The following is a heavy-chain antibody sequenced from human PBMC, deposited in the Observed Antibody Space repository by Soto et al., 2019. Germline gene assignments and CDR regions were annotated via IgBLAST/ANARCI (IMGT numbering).Heavy chain of an antibody. CDR1: GGSISSGGYY. D-gene: IGHD3-3*01. V-gene: IGHV4-31*03. CDR3: ARGPAPRDFWSGYYYHYYYGMDV. CDR2: IYYSGST. J-gene: IGHJ6*02. Sequence: SETLSLTCTVSGGSISSGGYYWSWIRQHPGKGLEWIGYIYYSGSTYYNPSLKSRVTISVDTSKNQFSLKLSSVTAADTAVYYCARGPAPRDFWSGYYYHYYYGMDVWGQGTTVTVSS.